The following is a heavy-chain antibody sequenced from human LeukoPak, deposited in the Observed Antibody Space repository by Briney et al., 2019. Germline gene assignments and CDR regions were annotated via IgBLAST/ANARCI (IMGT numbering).Heavy chain of an antibody. J-gene: IGHJ1*01. CDR1: GFTFSSYS. CDR2: ISSSSSYI. V-gene: IGHV3-21*01. Sequence: GGSLRLSCAASGFTFSSYSMNWVRQAPGKGLEWVSSISSSSSYIYYADSVKGRFTISRDNAKNSLYLQMNSLRAEDTAVYYCARMDRKAASAEYFQHWGHGTLVTVSS. CDR3: ARMDRKAASAEYFQH. D-gene: IGHD2-2*03.